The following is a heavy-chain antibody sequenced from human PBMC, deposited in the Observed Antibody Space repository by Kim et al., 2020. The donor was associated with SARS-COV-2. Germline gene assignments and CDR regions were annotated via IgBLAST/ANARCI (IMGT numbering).Heavy chain of an antibody. J-gene: IGHJ1*01. Sequence: SQTLSLTCAISGDSVSNSGAAWNWIRQSPSRGLEWLGRTNYKSKWNDGYAVSVKSRITINADTSKNEFSLQLNSVTPEDTAVYYCARSSSTWPTEYFQYWGQGSLVTVSS. CDR2: TNYKSKWND. D-gene: IGHD6-13*01. CDR3: ARSSSTWPTEYFQY. V-gene: IGHV6-1*01. CDR1: GDSVSNSGAA.